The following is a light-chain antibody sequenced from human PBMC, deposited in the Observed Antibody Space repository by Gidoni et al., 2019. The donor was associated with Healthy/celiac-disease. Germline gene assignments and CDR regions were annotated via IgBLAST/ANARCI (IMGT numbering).Light chain of an antibody. Sequence: DIQMTQSPSSLSASVGDRVTITCRASQSISSYLNWYQQKPGKAPKLLIYAASSLQSGVPSRFSGSGSGTGFTLTISSLQPEDFATYYCQQSYSTPYTTFGPGTNVDIK. CDR1: QSISSY. V-gene: IGKV1-39*01. CDR3: QQSYSTPYTT. J-gene: IGKJ3*01. CDR2: AAS.